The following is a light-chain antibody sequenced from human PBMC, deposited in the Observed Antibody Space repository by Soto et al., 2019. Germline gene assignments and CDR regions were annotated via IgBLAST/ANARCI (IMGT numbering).Light chain of an antibody. CDR1: SGHSTYA. J-gene: IGLJ2*01. V-gene: IGLV4-69*01. CDR2: VNSDGSH. Sequence: QPVLTQSASASASLGASVKLTCTLSSGHSTYAIAGHQQQPEKGPRYLMKVNSDGSHSKGDGIPDRFSGSSSGAERYLTISSLQSEDEADYYCQTWGTGIVLFGGGTKLTVL. CDR3: QTWGTGIVL.